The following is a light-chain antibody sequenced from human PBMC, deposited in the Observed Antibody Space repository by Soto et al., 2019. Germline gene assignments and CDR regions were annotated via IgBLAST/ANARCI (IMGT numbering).Light chain of an antibody. CDR3: LQYASSPLT. CDR2: GAS. V-gene: IGKV3-20*01. Sequence: ETVLTQSPGTLSLSPGERATLSCRASQNVAKSYLAWYQHKPGQGPRLLISGASSRATGIPDRFSGSGSGTDFTLPISRLEPEDFAVYYCLQYASSPLTFGGGTKVEI. CDR1: QNVAKSY. J-gene: IGKJ4*01.